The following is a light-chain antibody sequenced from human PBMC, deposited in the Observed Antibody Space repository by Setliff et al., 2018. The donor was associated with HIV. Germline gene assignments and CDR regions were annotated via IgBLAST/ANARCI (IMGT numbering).Light chain of an antibody. J-gene: IGLJ3*02. V-gene: IGLV2-23*02. Sequence: QSALAQPASVSGSPGQSITISCTGTNSDVGSYDLVSWYQQHPGKAPKFMIFDVSKRPSGVSNRFSGSESGDTASLTISGLQPEDEADYYCYSYAGSISWVFGGGTKVTVL. CDR1: NSDVGSYDL. CDR2: DVS. CDR3: YSYAGSISWV.